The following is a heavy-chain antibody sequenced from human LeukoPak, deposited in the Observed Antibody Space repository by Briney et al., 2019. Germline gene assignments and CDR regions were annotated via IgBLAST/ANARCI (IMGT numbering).Heavy chain of an antibody. CDR1: GFSVSCNY. Sequence: PRGCLRLCCAASGFSVSCNYMTSVRQAPGKGLDWIPIFYSGGRPHYADSMKGRFIISRDNSKNTLYLPMNSVSTENAAVLYCERRQSGSPDDAFQMWPRAPLVSVSS. J-gene: IGHJ3*02. CDR3: ERRQSGSPDDAFQM. V-gene: IGHV3-53*01. CDR2: FYSGGRP. D-gene: IGHD1-26*01.